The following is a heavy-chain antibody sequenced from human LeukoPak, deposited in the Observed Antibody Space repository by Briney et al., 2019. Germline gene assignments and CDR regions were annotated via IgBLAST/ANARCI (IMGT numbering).Heavy chain of an antibody. CDR3: ARVGNSHYYDSSSYSTYPLGY. Sequence: GGSLRLSCAASGFTVSSNYMSWVRQAPGKGLEWVSVIYSGGSTYYADSVKGRFTISRDNSKNTLYLQMNSLRAEDTAVYYCARVGNSHYYDSSSYSTYPLGYWGQGTLVTVSS. CDR2: IYSGGST. CDR1: GFTVSSNY. D-gene: IGHD3-22*01. J-gene: IGHJ4*02. V-gene: IGHV3-66*01.